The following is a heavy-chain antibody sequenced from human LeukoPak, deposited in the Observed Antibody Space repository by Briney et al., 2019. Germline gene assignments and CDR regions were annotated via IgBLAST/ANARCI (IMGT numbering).Heavy chain of an antibody. D-gene: IGHD3-22*01. V-gene: IGHV3-73*01. CDR3: TRLHLISGYYLFDY. J-gene: IGHJ4*02. CDR1: GFTFSGSA. Sequence: GGSLRLSCAASGFTFSGSAMHWVRQASGKGLEWVGRIRSKANSYATAYAAPVKGRFTISRDDSKNTAYLQMNSLKTEDTAVYYCTRLHLISGYYLFDYWGQGTLVTVSS. CDR2: IRSKANSYAT.